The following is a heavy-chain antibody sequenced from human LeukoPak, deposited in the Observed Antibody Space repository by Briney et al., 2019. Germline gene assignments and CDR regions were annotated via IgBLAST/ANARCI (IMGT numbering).Heavy chain of an antibody. Sequence: GGSLRLSCAASGFTVSSIHMVWVRQAPGKGLERVSVTYTGGNSYYADSAKGRFIISRDISKNTLYLQMNSLRAEGSALYYCARGGRGSAAVVAPRSFDIWGQGTMVTVSS. CDR1: GFTVSSIH. CDR2: TYTGGNS. CDR3: ARGGRGSAAVVAPRSFDI. D-gene: IGHD3-22*01. J-gene: IGHJ3*02. V-gene: IGHV3-53*01.